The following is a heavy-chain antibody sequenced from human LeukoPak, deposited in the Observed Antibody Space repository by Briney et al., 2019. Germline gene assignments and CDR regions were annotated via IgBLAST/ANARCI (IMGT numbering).Heavy chain of an antibody. CDR2: INNSGGST. CDR1: GFTFSSYA. V-gene: IGHV3-23*01. CDR3: ATYRQVLLPFES. D-gene: IGHD2-8*02. Sequence: PGGSLRLSCAASGFTFSSYAMNWVRQAPGKGLAWVSGINNSGGSTYYADSVKGRFTISRDNSKNTLYLQMNSLRAEDTAIYYCATYRQVLLPFESWGQGTLVTVSS. J-gene: IGHJ4*02.